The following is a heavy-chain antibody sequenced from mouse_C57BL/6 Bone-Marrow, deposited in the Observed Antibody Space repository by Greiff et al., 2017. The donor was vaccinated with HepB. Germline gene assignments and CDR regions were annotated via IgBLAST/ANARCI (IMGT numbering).Heavy chain of an antibody. CDR2: ISYDGSN. D-gene: IGHD1-1*01. CDR1: GYSITSGYY. V-gene: IGHV3-6*01. J-gene: IGHJ3*01. Sequence: EVKLVESGPGLVKPSQSLSLTCSVTGYSITSGYYWNWIRQFPGNKLEWMGYISYDGSNNYNPSLKNRISITRDTSKNQFFLKLNSVTTEDTATYYCARRDYGSKDWFAYWGQGTLVTVSA. CDR3: ARRDYGSKDWFAY.